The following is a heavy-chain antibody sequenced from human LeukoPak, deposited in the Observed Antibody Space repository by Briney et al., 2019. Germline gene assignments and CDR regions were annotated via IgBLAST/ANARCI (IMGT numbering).Heavy chain of an antibody. D-gene: IGHD3-10*01. CDR3: ANSMVRGIGLDS. Sequence: GGSLRLSCAASGFTFSSYVMHWVRQAPGKGLDWVAVISYDGATEYYADSLKGRVTISRDNSKNTLYLQLNSLTADDTAVYYCANSMVRGIGLDSWGQGTLVIVSS. CDR1: GFTFSSYV. V-gene: IGHV3-30*04. CDR2: ISYDGATE. J-gene: IGHJ5*01.